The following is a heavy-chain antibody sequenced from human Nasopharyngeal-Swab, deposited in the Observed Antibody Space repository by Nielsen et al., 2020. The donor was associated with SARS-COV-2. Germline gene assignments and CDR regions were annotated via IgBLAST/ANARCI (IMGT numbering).Heavy chain of an antibody. D-gene: IGHD6-6*01. CDR1: GFTFRSYA. CDR2: ISGDGDSA. J-gene: IGHJ4*02. V-gene: IGHV3-43*02. CDR3: AILVAARDFDY. Sequence: WGSLRLSCAASGFTFRSYAMHWVRQTPGKGLEWVSLISGDGDSAYYADSIKGRFTISRDNRKNSLYLQMNSLRPEDTALYYCAILVAARDFDYWGQGTLVTVSS.